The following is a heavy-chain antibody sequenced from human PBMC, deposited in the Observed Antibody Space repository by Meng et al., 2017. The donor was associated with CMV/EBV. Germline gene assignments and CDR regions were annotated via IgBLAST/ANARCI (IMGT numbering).Heavy chain of an antibody. CDR2: IYYSGST. Sequence: VRLQESGPGLLQPSQTLPLTCTVSGGSISSGDYYWSLIRQPTGKGLEWIGYIYYSGSTYYHPSLKSRVTISVDTSKNQFSLKLSSVTAADTAVYYCARVMGPNRTPYYFDYWGQGTLVTVSS. CDR1: GGSISSGDYY. V-gene: IGHV4-30-4*08. CDR3: ARVMGPNRTPYYFDY. D-gene: IGHD1-14*01. J-gene: IGHJ4*02.